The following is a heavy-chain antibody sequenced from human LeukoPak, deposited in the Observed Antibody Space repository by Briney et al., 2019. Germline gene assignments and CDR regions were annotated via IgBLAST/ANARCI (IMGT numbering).Heavy chain of an antibody. CDR3: ARSMVVAATPFDY. Sequence: ASVKVSCKASGGTFSSYAISWVRQAPGQGLEWMGRIIPILGIANYAQKFQGRVTITADKSTSTAYMELSSLRPEDTAVYYCARSMVVAATPFDYWGQGTLVTVSS. D-gene: IGHD2-15*01. J-gene: IGHJ4*02. CDR2: IIPILGIA. V-gene: IGHV1-69*04. CDR1: GGTFSSYA.